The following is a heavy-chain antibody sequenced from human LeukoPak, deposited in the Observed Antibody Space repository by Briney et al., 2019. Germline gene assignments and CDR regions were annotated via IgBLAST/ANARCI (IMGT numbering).Heavy chain of an antibody. CDR3: ARAYDILTGSDLYFDY. CDR2: ISSSSSYV. CDR1: GFTFSSYS. Sequence: GGSLRLSCAASGFTFSSYSMNWVRQAPGKGLEWVSSISSSSSYVYYADSVKGRFTISRDNAKNSLYLQMNSLRAEDTAVYYCARAYDILTGSDLYFDYWGQGTLVTVSS. D-gene: IGHD3-9*01. V-gene: IGHV3-21*01. J-gene: IGHJ4*02.